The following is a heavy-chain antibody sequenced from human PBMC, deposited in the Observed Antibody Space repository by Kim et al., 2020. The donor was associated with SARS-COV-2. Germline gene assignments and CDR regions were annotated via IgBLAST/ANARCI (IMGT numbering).Heavy chain of an antibody. J-gene: IGHJ3*02. CDR3: ARHNTMVRANYDAFDI. V-gene: IGHV4-39*01. Sequence: SETLSLTCTVSGGSISSSSYYWGWIRQPPGKGLEWIGSIYYSGSTYYNPSLKSRVTISVDTSKNQFSLKLSSVTAADTAVYYCARHNTMVRANYDAFDIWGQGTMVTVSS. CDR2: IYYSGST. D-gene: IGHD3-10*01. CDR1: GGSISSSSYY.